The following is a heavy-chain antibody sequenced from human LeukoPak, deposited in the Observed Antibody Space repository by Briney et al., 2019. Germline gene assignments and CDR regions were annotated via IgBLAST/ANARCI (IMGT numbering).Heavy chain of an antibody. CDR2: ISGSGGST. Sequence: GGSLRLSCAASGFTFSSYAMSWVRQAPGKGLEWVSAISGSGGSTYYADSVKGRFTISRDNSKNTLYLQMNSLRAEDTAVYYCTTVGVLRSSLDGYWGQGTLVTVSS. CDR1: GFTFSSYA. V-gene: IGHV3-23*01. D-gene: IGHD6-13*01. J-gene: IGHJ4*02. CDR3: TTVGVLRSSLDGY.